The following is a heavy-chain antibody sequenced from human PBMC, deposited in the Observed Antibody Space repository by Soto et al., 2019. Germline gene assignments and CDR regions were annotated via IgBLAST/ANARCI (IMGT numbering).Heavy chain of an antibody. CDR1: GFIFSNYA. J-gene: IGHJ5*02. V-gene: IGHV3-23*01. CDR2: ISGSGGRT. Sequence: GGSLRLSCAASGFIFSNYAMSWVRQAPGKGLEWVSGISGSGGRTYYADSVKGRFTISRDNSKNTLYLQMNSLRAGDTAVYYCAREYGWYGLEYNWFDPWGQGTLVTVSS. D-gene: IGHD6-19*01. CDR3: AREYGWYGLEYNWFDP.